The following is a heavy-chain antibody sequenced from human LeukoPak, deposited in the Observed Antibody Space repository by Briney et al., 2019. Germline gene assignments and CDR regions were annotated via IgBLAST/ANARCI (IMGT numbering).Heavy chain of an antibody. CDR3: AREGAGARSY. V-gene: IGHV3-74*01. J-gene: IGHJ4*02. CDR2: IDTDGRTT. Sequence: PGGSLRLSCAASGYTFSSYWMHWVRQAPGKGLVWVSRIDTDGRTTNYADSVRGRFIIYRDNVQNTLYLQMNSLTAEDTAVYCCAREGAGARSYWGQGALVSASS. D-gene: IGHD3-10*01. CDR1: GYTFSSYW.